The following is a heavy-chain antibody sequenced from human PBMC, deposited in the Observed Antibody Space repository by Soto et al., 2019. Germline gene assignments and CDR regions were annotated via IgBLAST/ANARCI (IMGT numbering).Heavy chain of an antibody. CDR3: ARGEYSSRAFDI. J-gene: IGHJ3*02. CDR2: IDPSDSYT. V-gene: IGHV5-10-1*01. D-gene: IGHD5-18*01. CDR1: GYSFTSYW. Sequence: ESLKISCKGSGYSFTSYWISWVRQMPGKGLEWMGRIDPSDSYTNYSPSFQGHVTISADKSISTAYLQWSSLKASDTAMYYCARGEYSSRAFDIWGQGTMVTVSS.